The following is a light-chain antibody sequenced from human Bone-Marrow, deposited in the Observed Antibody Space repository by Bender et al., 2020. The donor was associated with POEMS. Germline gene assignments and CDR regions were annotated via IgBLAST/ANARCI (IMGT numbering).Light chain of an antibody. Sequence: QSALTQPRSVSGPPGQSVTISCTGTSSDVGGYNSVSWYQQYPGKAPTLLIFDVSKRPSGVPDRFSGSKSGNTASLTISGLQADDEAVYDSCSHGWMIFGGGTNVTVL. J-gene: IGLJ2*01. CDR2: DVS. CDR1: SSDVGGYNS. CDR3: CSHGWMI. V-gene: IGLV2-11*01.